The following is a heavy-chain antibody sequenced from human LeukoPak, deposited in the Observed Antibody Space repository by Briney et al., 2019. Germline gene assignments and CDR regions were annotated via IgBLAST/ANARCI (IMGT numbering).Heavy chain of an antibody. Sequence: GGSLRLSCAASGFIFNEYFMGWVRQAPGKGLVWVSRINGDGSTTSYADSVKGGFTISRDNAKNTLYLQMNSLRAEDTAVYYCATGNYYDSRGYYTFGHWGQGTLVTVSS. CDR3: ATGNYYDSRGYYTFGH. V-gene: IGHV3-74*01. CDR2: INGDGSTT. J-gene: IGHJ1*01. CDR1: GFIFNEYF. D-gene: IGHD3-22*01.